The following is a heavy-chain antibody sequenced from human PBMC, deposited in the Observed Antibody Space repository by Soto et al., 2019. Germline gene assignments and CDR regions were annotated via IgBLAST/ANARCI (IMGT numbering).Heavy chain of an antibody. J-gene: IGHJ5*02. D-gene: IGHD1-1*01. V-gene: IGHV3-23*01. CDR1: EDSFDNSA. CDR2: TTNNGGTT. CDR3: AKLRRGATGTEGFHP. Sequence: ELQLLESGGGLAHQGESLTLSCAASEDSFDNSAMTWVRQAPGKGLEWGSTTTNNGGTTHYADYLQGRFTASRDNFTNTLYLLMNILRAEDTAVYYFAKLRRGATGTEGFHPWGQGTLVTVSS.